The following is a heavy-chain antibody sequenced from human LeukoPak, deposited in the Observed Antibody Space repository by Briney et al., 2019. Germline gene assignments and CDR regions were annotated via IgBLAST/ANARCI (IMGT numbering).Heavy chain of an antibody. J-gene: IGHJ5*02. CDR3: AREYYYDSSGYYYRWFDP. CDR1: GGSISSGDYY. D-gene: IGHD3-22*01. Sequence: SETLSLTCTVSGGSISSGDYYWSWIRQPPGKGLEWIGYIYYSGSTNYNPSLKSRVTISVDTSKNQFSLKLTSVTAADTAVYYCAREYYYDSSGYYYRWFDPWGQGTLVTVSS. CDR2: IYYSGST. V-gene: IGHV4-61*08.